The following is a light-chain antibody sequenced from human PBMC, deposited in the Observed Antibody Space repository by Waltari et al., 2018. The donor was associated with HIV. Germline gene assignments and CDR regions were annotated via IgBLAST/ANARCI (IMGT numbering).Light chain of an antibody. Sequence: DVVMTQSPDSLTVSVGERATLNCKSSQSLLYGSNNKNYLAWYQQRPGHRPKLLIYWASTRQSGVPDRFSGSGSGTDFSLTISSLQAEDIAVYYCQRRSNPFTFGPGTKVDIK. V-gene: IGKV4-1*01. CDR3: QRRSNPFT. J-gene: IGKJ3*01. CDR1: QSLLYGSNNKNY. CDR2: WAS.